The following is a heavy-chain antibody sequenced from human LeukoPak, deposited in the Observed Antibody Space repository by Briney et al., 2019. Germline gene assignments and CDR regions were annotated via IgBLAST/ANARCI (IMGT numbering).Heavy chain of an antibody. Sequence: GGSLRLSCTASGFTFCDYAMSWVRQAPGKGLEWVGFIRSKAYGGTTEYAASVKGRFTISRDDSKSISYLQMNSLKTEDTAVYYCTRTAVAGLDYWGQGTLVTVSS. CDR3: TRTAVAGLDY. J-gene: IGHJ4*02. V-gene: IGHV3-49*04. CDR2: IRSKAYGGTT. CDR1: GFTFCDYA. D-gene: IGHD6-19*01.